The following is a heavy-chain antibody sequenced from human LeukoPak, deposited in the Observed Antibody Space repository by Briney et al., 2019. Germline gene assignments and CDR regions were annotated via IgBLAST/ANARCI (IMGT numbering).Heavy chain of an antibody. CDR2: IYYSGST. D-gene: IGHD3-10*01. CDR1: GGSISSGGYY. V-gene: IGHV4-31*03. J-gene: IGHJ5*02. CDR3: ARGSPAMVRGVIPWFDP. Sequence: SETLSLTCTVSGGSISSGGYYWSWIRQHPGKGLEWIGYIYYSGSTYYNPSLKSRVTISVDTSKNQFSLKLSSVTAADTAVYYCARGSPAMVRGVIPWFDPWGKGPWSPSPQ.